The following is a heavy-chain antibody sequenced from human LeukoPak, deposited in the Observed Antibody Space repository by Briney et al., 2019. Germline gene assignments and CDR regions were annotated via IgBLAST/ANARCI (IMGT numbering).Heavy chain of an antibody. CDR2: MNPNSGNT. Sequence: ASVKVSCKASGYTFTSYDINWVRQATGQGLEWMGWMNPNSGNTGYAQKFQGRVTMTRNTSISTAYMELSSLRSGDTAVYYCARDDSSGWYPSRNFDYWGQGTLVTVSS. J-gene: IGHJ4*02. CDR1: GYTFTSYD. CDR3: ARDDSSGWYPSRNFDY. D-gene: IGHD6-19*01. V-gene: IGHV1-8*01.